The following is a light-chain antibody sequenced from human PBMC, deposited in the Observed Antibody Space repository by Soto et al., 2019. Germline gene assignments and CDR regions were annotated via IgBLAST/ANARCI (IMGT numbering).Light chain of an antibody. CDR1: QSVNSNY. V-gene: IGKV3-20*01. J-gene: IGKJ3*01. Sequence: IVLPQSPGTLSLAPGETATLSGRASQSVNSNYLAWHQQKPGQAPRLLIYGVSSRATGIPDRFSGSGSGTDFTLTISRLEPEDFAVYYCQQYGNSGVTFGPGTKVDI. CDR3: QQYGNSGVT. CDR2: GVS.